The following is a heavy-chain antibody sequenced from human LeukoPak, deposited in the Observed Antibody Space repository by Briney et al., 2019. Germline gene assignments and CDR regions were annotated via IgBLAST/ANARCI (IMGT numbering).Heavy chain of an antibody. Sequence: PGGSLRLSCAASGFTFSSYWMHWVRHAAGKGLVWVSRINSDGSSTIYADSVRGRFTISRDNDKNTLYLQMNSLRAEYTAVYYCARDDVDCSSTICYASGVDYWGQGTLVTVSS. V-gene: IGHV3-74*01. J-gene: IGHJ4*02. CDR1: GFTFSSYW. CDR3: ARDDVDCSSTICYASGVDY. D-gene: IGHD2-2*01. CDR2: INSDGSST.